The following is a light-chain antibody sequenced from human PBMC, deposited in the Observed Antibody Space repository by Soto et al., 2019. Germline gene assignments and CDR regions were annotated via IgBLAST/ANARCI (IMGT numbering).Light chain of an antibody. CDR1: QGISNY. Sequence: DIQMTQSPSSLSASVGERVTITCRASQGISNYLAWYQQKPGKVPKLLIYAASTLTSGVTSRFRVSGSGTDFTLTISSLQPEDVATYYCQKYKSDPFTFGPGTKGDIK. V-gene: IGKV1-27*01. J-gene: IGKJ3*01. CDR3: QKYKSDPFT. CDR2: AAS.